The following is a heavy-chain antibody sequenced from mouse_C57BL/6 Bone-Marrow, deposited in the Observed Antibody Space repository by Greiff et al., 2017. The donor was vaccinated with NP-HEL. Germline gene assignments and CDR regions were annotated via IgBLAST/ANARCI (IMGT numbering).Heavy chain of an antibody. D-gene: IGHD1-1*01. V-gene: IGHV1-81*01. CDR1: GYTFTSYG. J-gene: IGHJ2*01. CDR2: IYPRSGNT. Sequence: QVQLQQSGAELARPGASVKLSCKASGYTFTSYGISWVKQSTGQGLEWIGEIYPRSGNTYYNEKFKGKATLTADKSSSTAYMELRSLTSEDSAVYFCAREDYYGRDFDYWGQGTTLTVSS. CDR3: AREDYYGRDFDY.